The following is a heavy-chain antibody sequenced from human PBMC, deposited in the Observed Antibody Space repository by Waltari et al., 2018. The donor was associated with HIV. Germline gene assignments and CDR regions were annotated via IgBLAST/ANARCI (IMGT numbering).Heavy chain of an antibody. V-gene: IGHV3-23*01. CDR3: ARGGGGDHGF. Sequence: EVFLLESGGGLVQPGGSLRLSCAVSGFSVSNYAMCWVRQAPGKGLGWVGYLTEGIPRPHYADSVKYRFTFARDNSKNTLYLQMSDLRAEDTAIYYCARGGGGDHGFWGQGTLVTVSS. J-gene: IGHJ4*02. CDR2: LTEGIPRP. CDR1: GFSVSNYA. D-gene: IGHD2-21*01.